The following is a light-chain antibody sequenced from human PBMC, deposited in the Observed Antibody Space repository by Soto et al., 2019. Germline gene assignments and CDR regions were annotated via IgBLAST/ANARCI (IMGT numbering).Light chain of an antibody. V-gene: IGLV1-44*01. J-gene: IGLJ2*01. CDR1: SSNIGSNT. CDR2: NNS. Sequence: QSVLTQPPSASGTPGQMVTISCSGSSSNIGSNTVNWYQQLPGMAPKLLIYNNSQRPSGVPDRFSGSKSGTSASLAISGLQSEDDADYCCAARDDSMRRIEFGGGTKLTVL. CDR3: AARDDSMRRIE.